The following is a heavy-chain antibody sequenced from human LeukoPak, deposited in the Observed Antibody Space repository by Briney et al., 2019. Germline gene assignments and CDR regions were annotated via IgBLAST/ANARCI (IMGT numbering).Heavy chain of an antibody. Sequence: GGSLRLSCAASGFTFSSYAMHWVRQAPGKGLEWVAVTSNDGSNKYYADSVKGRFTISRDNSKNTLYLQMNSLRAEDTAVYYCARDEAYCGGDCYSVLPDAFDIWGKGTMVTVSS. D-gene: IGHD2-21*02. J-gene: IGHJ3*02. CDR2: TSNDGSNK. CDR1: GFTFSSYA. V-gene: IGHV3-30*04. CDR3: ARDEAYCGGDCYSVLPDAFDI.